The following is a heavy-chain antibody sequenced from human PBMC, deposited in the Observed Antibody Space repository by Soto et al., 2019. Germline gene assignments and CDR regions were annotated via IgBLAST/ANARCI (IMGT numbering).Heavy chain of an antibody. CDR1: SA. CDR2: IRSKANSYAT. V-gene: IGHV3-73*01. D-gene: IGHD3-9*01. Sequence: SAMHWVRQTYGKGLEWVGRIRSKANSYATAYAASVKGRFTISRDDSKNTAYLQMNSLKTEDTAVYYCTRPPPDFDWLSPDAAFDIWGQPTMVTVS. J-gene: IGHJ3*02. CDR3: TRPPPDFDWLSPDAAFDI.